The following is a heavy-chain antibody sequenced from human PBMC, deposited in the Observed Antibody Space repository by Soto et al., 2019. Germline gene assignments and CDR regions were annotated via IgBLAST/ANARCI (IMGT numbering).Heavy chain of an antibody. V-gene: IGHV1-69*13. D-gene: IGHD2-8*01. J-gene: IGHJ2*01. Sequence: SVKVSCKASGGTLSRNAISWVRQAPGQGLEWMGGIIPKFGTANYAQKFQGRVTITADESTSAAYMELSSLRSEDTAVYYCARTKVQTTLHGYLEIWGRGPLGTVPS. CDR1: GGTLSRNA. CDR2: IIPKFGTA. CDR3: ARTKVQTTLHGYLEI.